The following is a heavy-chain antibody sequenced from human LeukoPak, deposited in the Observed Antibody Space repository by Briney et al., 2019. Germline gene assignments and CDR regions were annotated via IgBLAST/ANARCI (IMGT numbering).Heavy chain of an antibody. CDR1: EFTFSNYG. J-gene: IGHJ3*02. CDR3: ARDPLDISRWANAFDI. Sequence: GGSLRLSCAASEFTFSNYGMSWVRQAPGKGLEWVAFMSYNGNKKYCDSVKGRFTISRDNAKNTRHLKMNGLRPDDTAVYYCARDPLDISRWANAFDIWGQGTMVTVSS. D-gene: IGHD2-2*03. V-gene: IGHV3-30*03. CDR2: MSYNGNKK.